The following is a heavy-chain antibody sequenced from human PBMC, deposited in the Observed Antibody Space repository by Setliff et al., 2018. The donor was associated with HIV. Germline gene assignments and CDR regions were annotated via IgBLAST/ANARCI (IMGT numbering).Heavy chain of an antibody. J-gene: IGHJ4*02. CDR1: GFSVTTAA. CDR2: IYAGGTT. CDR3: ATYARTSYGLDD. D-gene: IGHD3-10*02. Sequence: GESLKISCVVSGFSVTTAAMAWVRQAPGKGLDWVSVIYAGGTTKYADSVKGRFTFARDDSKNTFFLQMNSLKTTDTGTYYCATYARTSYGLDDWGQGTEVTVSS. V-gene: IGHV3-53*01.